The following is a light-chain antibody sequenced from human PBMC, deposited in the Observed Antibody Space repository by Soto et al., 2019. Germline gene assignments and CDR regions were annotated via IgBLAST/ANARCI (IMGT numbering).Light chain of an antibody. CDR2: GDS. CDR1: SSNIGANYD. CDR3: QSYDSSLSGYV. J-gene: IGLJ1*01. Sequence: SVLTQPPSVSGAPGQRVTISCTGSSSNIGANYDVHWYRQLPGTAPKLLIYGDSNRPSGVPDRFSGSKSGTSASLAITGLQAEDEADYYCQSYDSSLSGYVFGTGTKVTVL. V-gene: IGLV1-40*01.